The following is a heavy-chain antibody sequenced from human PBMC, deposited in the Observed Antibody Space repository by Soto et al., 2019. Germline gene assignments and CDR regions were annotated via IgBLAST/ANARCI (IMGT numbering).Heavy chain of an antibody. CDR1: GFTFSSYG. CDR3: ARDGYCSGGSCYSVTVFDY. D-gene: IGHD2-15*01. V-gene: IGHV3-33*01. Sequence: QVQLVESGGGVVQPGRSLRLSCAASGFTFSSYGMHWVRPAPGKGLEWVAVIWYDGSNKYYADSVKGRFTISRDNSKNTLYLQMISLRAEDTAVYYCARDGYCSGGSCYSVTVFDYWGQGTLVTVSS. CDR2: IWYDGSNK. J-gene: IGHJ4*02.